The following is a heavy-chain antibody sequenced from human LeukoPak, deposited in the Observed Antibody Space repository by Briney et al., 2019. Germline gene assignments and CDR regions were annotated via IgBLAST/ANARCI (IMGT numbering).Heavy chain of an antibody. V-gene: IGHV4-34*01. D-gene: IGHD2-2*01. CDR3: ARVYCSSTSCYLDY. CDR1: GGSFSGYY. J-gene: IGHJ4*02. CDR2: INHSGST. Sequence: KPSETLSLTCAVYGGSFSGYYWSWIRQPPGKGLEWIGEINHSGSTNYNPSLKSRVTISVDTSKNQFSLKLSSVTAADTAVYYCARVYCSSTSCYLDYWGQGTLVTVSS.